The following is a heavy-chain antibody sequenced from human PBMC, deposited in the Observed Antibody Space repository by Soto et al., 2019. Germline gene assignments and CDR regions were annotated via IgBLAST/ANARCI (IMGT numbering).Heavy chain of an antibody. D-gene: IGHD4-17*01. Sequence: GTSVKVSCEVCGDRLTELSMHWVRQAPGKGLEWMGGFDPEDGETIYAQKFQGRVTMTEDTSTDTAYMELSSLRSEDTAVYYCATQDLVPYGDSDYWGQGTLVTVSA. CDR1: GDRLTELS. CDR3: ATQDLVPYGDSDY. J-gene: IGHJ4*02. CDR2: FDPEDGET. V-gene: IGHV1-24*01.